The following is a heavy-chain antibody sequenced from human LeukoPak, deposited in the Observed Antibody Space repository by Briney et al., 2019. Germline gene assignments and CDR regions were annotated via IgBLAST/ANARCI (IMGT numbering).Heavy chain of an antibody. CDR1: GLTFSRYG. V-gene: IGHV3-30*18. J-gene: IGHJ4*02. Sequence: GRSLRLSCAASGLTFSRYGMHWVRQAPGKGLEWVAVISSDGGTDYYADSVQGRFTISRDNSKNTVYLQMKSLRPGDTAMYYCTKEGAAGGKMQFCFDYWGQGALVTVSS. CDR3: TKEGAAGGKMQFCFDY. CDR2: ISSDGGTD. D-gene: IGHD4-23*01.